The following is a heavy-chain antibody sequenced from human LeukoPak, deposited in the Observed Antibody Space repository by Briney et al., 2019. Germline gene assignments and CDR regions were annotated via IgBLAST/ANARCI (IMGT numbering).Heavy chain of an antibody. J-gene: IGHJ4*02. Sequence: GGSLRLSCAASGFTFSSYSMNWVRQAPGKGLEWVSYISSSSSTIYYADSVKGRFTISRDNAKNSLYLQMNSLRAEDTAVYYCAKEMIRSPGYFDYWGQGTLVTVSS. CDR1: GFTFSSYS. CDR2: ISSSSSTI. V-gene: IGHV3-48*01. CDR3: AKEMIRSPGYFDY. D-gene: IGHD3-10*01.